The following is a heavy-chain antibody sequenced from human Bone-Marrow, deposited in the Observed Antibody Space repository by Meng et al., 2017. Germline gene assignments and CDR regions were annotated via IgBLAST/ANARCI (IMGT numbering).Heavy chain of an antibody. CDR2: LSGGGFTT. D-gene: IGHD6-19*01. CDR1: GFSFSSYA. Sequence: GESLKISCAASGFSFSSYAMSWVRHAPGKGLEWVSALSGGGFTTYYADSVKGRFAISRHNSKNTLYLQMNSLRAEDTAVYYCARDGYSSGWYGGYYYYYGMDVWGQGTTVTVSS. CDR3: ARDGYSSGWYGGYYYYYGMDV. J-gene: IGHJ6*02. V-gene: IGHV3-23*01.